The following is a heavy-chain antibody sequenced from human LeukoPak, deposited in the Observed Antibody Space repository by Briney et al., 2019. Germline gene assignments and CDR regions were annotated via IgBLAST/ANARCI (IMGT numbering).Heavy chain of an antibody. J-gene: IGHJ6*04. D-gene: IGHD2-15*01. Sequence: SVKVSCKASGGTFSSYAISWVRQAPGQGLEWMGGIIPIFGTANYAQKFQGRVTITADESTSTAYTELSSLRSEDTAVYYCARTLGYCSGGSCYSDYYYGMDVWGKGTTVTVSS. CDR3: ARTLGYCSGGSCYSDYYYGMDV. CDR2: IIPIFGTA. CDR1: GGTFSSYA. V-gene: IGHV1-69*13.